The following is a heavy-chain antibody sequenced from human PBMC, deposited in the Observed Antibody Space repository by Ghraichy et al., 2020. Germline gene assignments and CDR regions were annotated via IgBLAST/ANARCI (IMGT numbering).Heavy chain of an antibody. CDR2: IYYSGST. J-gene: IGHJ3*02. Sequence: SETLSLTCTVSGGSISSYYWSWIRQPPGKGLEWIGYIYYSGSTNYNPSLKSRVTISVDTSKNQFSLKLSSVTAADTAVYYCARGHRVADYAFDIWGQGTMVTVSS. V-gene: IGHV4-59*01. CDR1: GGSISSYY. CDR3: ARGHRVADYAFDI. D-gene: IGHD2-15*01.